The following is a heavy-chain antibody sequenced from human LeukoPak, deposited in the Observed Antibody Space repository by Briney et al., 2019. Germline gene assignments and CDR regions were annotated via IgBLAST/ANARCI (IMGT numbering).Heavy chain of an antibody. Sequence: SVTVSCKASGGTFSSYAISWVRQAPGQGLEWMGGIIPIFGTANYAQKFQGRVTITADESTSTAYMELSSLRSEDTAVYYCARDLGSITGTTVDFDYWGQGTLVTVSS. CDR3: ARDLGSITGTTVDFDY. CDR2: IIPIFGTA. J-gene: IGHJ4*02. V-gene: IGHV1-69*13. CDR1: GGTFSSYA. D-gene: IGHD1-7*01.